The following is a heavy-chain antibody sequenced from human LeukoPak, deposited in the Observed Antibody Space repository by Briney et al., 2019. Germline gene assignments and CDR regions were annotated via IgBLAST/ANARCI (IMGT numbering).Heavy chain of an antibody. CDR3: ARDRHRGGDSSSWNYFDY. V-gene: IGHV1-3*01. CDR1: GYTFTSYA. D-gene: IGHD6-13*01. J-gene: IGHJ4*02. Sequence: ASVKVSCKASGYTFTSYAMHWVRQAPGQRLEWMGWINADNGNTKYSQKFQGRATITRDTSASTAYMELSSLRSEDTAVYYCARDRHRGGDSSSWNYFDYWGQGTLVTVSS. CDR2: INADNGNT.